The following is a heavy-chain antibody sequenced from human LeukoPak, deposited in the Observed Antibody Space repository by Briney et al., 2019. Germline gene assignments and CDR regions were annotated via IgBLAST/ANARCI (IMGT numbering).Heavy chain of an antibody. Sequence: SETLSLTCAVYGGSFSDYYWSWIRQPAGKGLEWIGRIYTSGSTNYNPSLKSRVTMSVDTSKNQFSLKLSSVTAADTAVYYCARDRPSRSSGYLPFDYWGQGTLVTVSS. CDR2: IYTSGST. CDR1: GGSFSDYY. J-gene: IGHJ4*02. CDR3: ARDRPSRSSGYLPFDY. V-gene: IGHV4-4*07. D-gene: IGHD5-12*01.